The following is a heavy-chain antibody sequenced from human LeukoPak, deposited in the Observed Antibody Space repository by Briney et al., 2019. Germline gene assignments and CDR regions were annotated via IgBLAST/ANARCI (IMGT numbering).Heavy chain of an antibody. Sequence: PGGSLRLSCAASGFILSTYWMSWVRQAPGKGLEWVANIKEDGSEKYYVDSVKGRFTISRDNAKNSLYLQMNSLRAEDTAVYFCASEGDRSSWRFDYWGQGTLVTVSS. J-gene: IGHJ4*02. CDR3: ASEGDRSSWRFDY. CDR2: IKEDGSEK. D-gene: IGHD6-13*01. V-gene: IGHV3-7*01. CDR1: GFILSTYW.